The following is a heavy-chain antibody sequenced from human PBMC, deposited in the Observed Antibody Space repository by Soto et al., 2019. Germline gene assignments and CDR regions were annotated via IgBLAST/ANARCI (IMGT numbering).Heavy chain of an antibody. CDR3: ARQLSGYCSDGSCYAQFYYYYGMDV. D-gene: IGHD2-15*01. Sequence: QVQLVESGGGVVQPGRSLRLSCAASGFTFSSYGMHWVRQAPGKGLEWVAVIWYDGSNKYYADSVKGRFTISRDNSKKTLYLKMNRLRAEDTAVYYCARQLSGYCSDGSCYAQFYYYYGMDVWGEGTTVTVSS. CDR1: GFTFSSYG. CDR2: IWYDGSNK. V-gene: IGHV3-33*01. J-gene: IGHJ6*04.